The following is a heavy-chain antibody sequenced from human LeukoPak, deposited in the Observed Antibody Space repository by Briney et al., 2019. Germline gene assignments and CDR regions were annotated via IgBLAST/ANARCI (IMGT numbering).Heavy chain of an antibody. CDR1: GGTFSSYA. J-gene: IGHJ4*02. D-gene: IGHD3-22*01. Sequence: SVKVSCKASGGTFSSYAISWVRQAPGQGLEWMGGIIPIFGTANYAQKFQGRVTITADESTSTADMELSSLRSEDTAVYYCARDPELDYYDSSGYAHFEYWGQGTLVTVSS. V-gene: IGHV1-69*13. CDR3: ARDPELDYYDSSGYAHFEY. CDR2: IIPIFGTA.